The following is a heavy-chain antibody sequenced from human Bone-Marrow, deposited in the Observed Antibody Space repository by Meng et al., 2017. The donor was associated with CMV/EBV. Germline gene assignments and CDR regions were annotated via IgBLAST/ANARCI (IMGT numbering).Heavy chain of an antibody. D-gene: IGHD2-2*03. Sequence: GSLRLSCSVSGYSISSGYYWGWIRQPPGKGLEWIGSIYYSGSTYYNPSLKSRVTISEDTSKNQFSLKLSSVTAADTAVYYCARALRLDIVVVPAALNWFDPWGQGTLVTVSS. CDR2: IYYSGST. CDR3: ARALRLDIVVVPAALNWFDP. CDR1: GYSISSGYY. J-gene: IGHJ5*02. V-gene: IGHV4-38-2*01.